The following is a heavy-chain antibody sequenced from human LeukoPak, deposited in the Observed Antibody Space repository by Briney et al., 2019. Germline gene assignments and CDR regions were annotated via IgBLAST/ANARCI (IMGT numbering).Heavy chain of an antibody. J-gene: IGHJ3*02. V-gene: IGHV3-48*01. CDR3: AEGPYYDILTGYSSDAFHI. CDR2: ISSSSSTI. CDR1: GFTFSSYS. D-gene: IGHD3-9*01. Sequence: VGSLRLSCAASGFTFSSYSMNWVRQAPGKGLEWVSYISSSSSTIYYADSVKGRFTISRDNAKNSLYLQMNSLRAEDTAVYYCAEGPYYDILTGYSSDAFHIWGQGTVVTVSS.